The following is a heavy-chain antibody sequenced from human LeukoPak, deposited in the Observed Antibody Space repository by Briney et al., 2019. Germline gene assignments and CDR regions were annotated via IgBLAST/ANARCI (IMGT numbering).Heavy chain of an antibody. CDR2: IIPILGIA. D-gene: IGHD3-16*01. Sequence: ASVKVSCKASGGTFSSYAISWVRQAPGQGLEWMGRIIPILGIANYAQKLQGRVTMTTDTSTSTAYMELSSLRSEDTAVYYCATNSYDYVWGSFGTWGQGTLVTVSS. J-gene: IGHJ5*02. CDR3: ATNSYDYVWGSFGT. V-gene: IGHV1-69*04. CDR1: GGTFSSYA.